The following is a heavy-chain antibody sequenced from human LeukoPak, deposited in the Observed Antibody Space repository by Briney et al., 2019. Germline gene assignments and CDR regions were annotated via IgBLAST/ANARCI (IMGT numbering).Heavy chain of an antibody. CDR1: GGSINSSSSYY. CDR3: AREGWDYYYMDV. D-gene: IGHD1-26*01. V-gene: IGHV4-39*07. J-gene: IGHJ6*03. Sequence: SETLSLTCTVSGGSINSSSSYYWGWIRQPPRKGLEWIGSIYYSGRTYYNPSLKSRVTISVDTSKNQFSLKLSSVTAADTAVYYCAREGWDYYYMDVWGKGTTVTASS. CDR2: IYYSGRT.